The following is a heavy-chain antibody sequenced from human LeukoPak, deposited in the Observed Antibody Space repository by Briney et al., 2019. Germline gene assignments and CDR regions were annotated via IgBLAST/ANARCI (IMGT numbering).Heavy chain of an antibody. J-gene: IGHJ4*02. CDR2: INPSGGST. V-gene: IGHV1-46*03. CDR1: GYTFTNSY. CDR3: ASPEVGY. Sequence: ASVTVSCKASGYTFTNSYIHWVRQAPGQGLEWMGIINPSGGSTNYAQKFQGRVTMTRDTSTSTVYMELYSLRSEDTAVYYCASPEVGYWGQGTLVTVSS. D-gene: IGHD2-15*01.